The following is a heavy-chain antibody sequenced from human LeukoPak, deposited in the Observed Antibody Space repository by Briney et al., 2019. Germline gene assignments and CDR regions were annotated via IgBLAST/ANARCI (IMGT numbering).Heavy chain of an antibody. CDR1: GFTFSSYW. Sequence: QPGGSLRLSCAASGFTFSSYWMSWVRQAPGKGLEWVANIKQDGSEKYYVDSVKGRFTISRGNAKNSLYLQMNSLRAEDTAVYYCARQVQRAASFYFDYWGQGTLVTVSS. V-gene: IGHV3-7*01. J-gene: IGHJ4*02. D-gene: IGHD2-15*01. CDR2: IKQDGSEK. CDR3: ARQVQRAASFYFDY.